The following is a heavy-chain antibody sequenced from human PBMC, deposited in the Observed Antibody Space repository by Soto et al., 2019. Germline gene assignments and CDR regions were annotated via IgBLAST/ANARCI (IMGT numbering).Heavy chain of an antibody. CDR2: ISSSSSTI. Sequence: EVQLVESGGGLVQPGGSLRLSCAASGFTCSSYSRNWVRQAPGKGLEWVSYISSSSSTIYYADSVKGRFTISRDKAKNSVFLQMTGVRAEDTAVYYCARDADYVNWFDPWGQGTLVTVSS. J-gene: IGHJ5*02. V-gene: IGHV3-48*01. CDR3: ARDADYVNWFDP. CDR1: GFTCSSYS. D-gene: IGHD4-17*01.